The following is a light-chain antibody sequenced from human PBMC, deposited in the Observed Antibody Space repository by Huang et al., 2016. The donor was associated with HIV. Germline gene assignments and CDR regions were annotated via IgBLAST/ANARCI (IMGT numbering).Light chain of an antibody. CDR2: GAS. Sequence: EIVMTQSPATLSVSPGERATLSCRASQSVSRNLAWYQQKPGQTPRLLIYGASTRATGIPARFSGSGSGTECTLTISSLQSEDFAVYYCQQYNNWPPTFGQGTKLEIK. CDR3: QQYNNWPPT. J-gene: IGKJ2*01. CDR1: QSVSRN. V-gene: IGKV3-15*01.